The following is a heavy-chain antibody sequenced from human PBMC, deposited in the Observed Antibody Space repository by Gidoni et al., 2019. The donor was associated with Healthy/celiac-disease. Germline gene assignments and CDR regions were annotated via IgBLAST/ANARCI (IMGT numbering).Heavy chain of an antibody. CDR2: ISWNSGSI. Sequence: EVQLVESVGGLVQPGRSLRLSCAASGFTFDDYAMHWVRQAPGKGLEWVSGISWNSGSIGYANSVKGRITISRDNAKNSLYLQMNSLRAEDTALYYCAKDGQWLVRSYPDYWGQGTLVTVSS. J-gene: IGHJ4*02. V-gene: IGHV3-9*01. CDR1: GFTFDDYA. D-gene: IGHD6-19*01. CDR3: AKDGQWLVRSYPDY.